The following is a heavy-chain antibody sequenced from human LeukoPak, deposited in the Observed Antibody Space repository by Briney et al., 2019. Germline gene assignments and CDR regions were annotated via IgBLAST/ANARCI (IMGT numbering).Heavy chain of an antibody. CDR2: ISYDGSNK. J-gene: IGHJ5*02. D-gene: IGHD6-25*01. Sequence: PGGSLRLSCAASGFTFSSYGMHWVRQAPGKGLEWVAVISYDGSNKYYADSVKGRFTISRDNSKNTLYLQMNSLRAEDTAVYYCAKGGSSVANWFDPWGQGTLVTVSS. CDR1: GFTFSSYG. CDR3: AKGGSSVANWFDP. V-gene: IGHV3-30*18.